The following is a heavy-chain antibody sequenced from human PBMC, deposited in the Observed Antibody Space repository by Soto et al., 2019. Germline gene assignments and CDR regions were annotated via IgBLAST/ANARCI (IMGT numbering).Heavy chain of an antibody. CDR3: ARETAYDSSGYYFMRGAFDI. Sequence: ASVKVSCKVSGYTLTELSMHWVRQAPGKGLEWMGGFDPEDGETIYAQKFQGRVTMTEDTSTDTAYMELSSLRSEDTAVYYCARETAYDSSGYYFMRGAFDIWGQGTLVTVSS. D-gene: IGHD3-22*01. J-gene: IGHJ4*02. V-gene: IGHV1-24*01. CDR1: GYTLTELS. CDR2: FDPEDGET.